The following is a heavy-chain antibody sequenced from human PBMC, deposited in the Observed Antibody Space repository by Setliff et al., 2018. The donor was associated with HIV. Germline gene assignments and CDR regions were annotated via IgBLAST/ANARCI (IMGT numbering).Heavy chain of an antibody. Sequence: SETLSLTCTVSGGSISSTNYFWGWIRQPPGKGLEWIGTIYYHGSTYYNPSLKSRVTISIDTSKNQFSLQLTSVTAADTAVYYCSRYYFGSASRNFYQFMDVWGKGTTVTVSS. CDR2: IYYHGST. J-gene: IGHJ6*03. CDR3: SRYYFGSASRNFYQFMDV. D-gene: IGHD3-10*01. V-gene: IGHV4-39*01. CDR1: GGSISSTNYF.